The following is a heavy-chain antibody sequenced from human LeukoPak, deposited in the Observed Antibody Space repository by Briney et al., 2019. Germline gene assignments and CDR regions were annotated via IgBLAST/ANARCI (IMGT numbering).Heavy chain of an antibody. CDR3: AKDHRDGYNRIDY. J-gene: IGHJ4*02. CDR1: GGSISSYY. D-gene: IGHD5-24*01. CDR2: IYYSGST. V-gene: IGHV4-59*01. Sequence: PSETLSLTCTVSGGSISSYYWSWIRQPPGKGLEWIGYIYYSGSTNYNPSLKSRVTISVDTSKNQFSLKLSSVTAADTAVYYCAKDHRDGYNRIDYWGQGTLVTVSS.